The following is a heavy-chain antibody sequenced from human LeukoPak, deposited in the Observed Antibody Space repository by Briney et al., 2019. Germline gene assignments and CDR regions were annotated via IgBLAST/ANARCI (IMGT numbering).Heavy chain of an antibody. CDR1: GGSISGYY. J-gene: IGHJ3*02. CDR3: ARDRYYDSSGWGNDAFDI. CDR2: IYYSGST. D-gene: IGHD3-22*01. Sequence: SETLSLTCTVSGGSISGYYWSWIRQPPGEGLEWIGYIYYSGSTNYNPSLQSRVTISVDTSKNQFSLKLSSVTAADTAVYYCARDRYYDSSGWGNDAFDIWGQGTMVTVSS. V-gene: IGHV4-59*01.